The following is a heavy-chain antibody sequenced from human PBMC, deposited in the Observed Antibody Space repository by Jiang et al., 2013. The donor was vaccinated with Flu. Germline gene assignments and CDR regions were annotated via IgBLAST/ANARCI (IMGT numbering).Heavy chain of an antibody. D-gene: IGHD3-22*01. V-gene: IGHV1-46*01. CDR2: INPSGGST. J-gene: IGHJ4*02. Sequence: GAEVKKPGASVKVSCKASGYTFTSYYMHWVRQAPGQGLEWMGIINPSGGSTSYAQKFQGRVTMTRDTSTSTVYMELSSLRSEDTAVYYCARGPAYYYDSSGYGVDYWGQGTLVTVSS. CDR1: GYTFTSYY. CDR3: ARGPAYYYDSSGYGVDY.